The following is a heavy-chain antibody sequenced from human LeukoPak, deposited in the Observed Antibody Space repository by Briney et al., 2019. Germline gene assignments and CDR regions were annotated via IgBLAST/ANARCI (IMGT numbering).Heavy chain of an antibody. CDR1: GFTFSSYW. Sequence: PGGSLRLFCAASGFTFSSYWMHWVRQAPGKGLMWVSRINSDGSSTSYADSVKGRFTISRDNAKNTLYLQMNSLRAEDTAVYYCARKGIAVAGGDYYFDYWGQGTLVTVSS. CDR2: INSDGSST. V-gene: IGHV3-74*01. D-gene: IGHD6-19*01. CDR3: ARKGIAVAGGDYYFDY. J-gene: IGHJ4*02.